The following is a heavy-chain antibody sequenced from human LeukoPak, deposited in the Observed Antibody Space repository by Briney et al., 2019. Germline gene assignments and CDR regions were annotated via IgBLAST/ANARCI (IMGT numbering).Heavy chain of an antibody. CDR1: GYTFTSYG. CDR2: ISAYNGNT. J-gene: IGHJ5*02. D-gene: IGHD3-9*01. Sequence: GASVKVSCKASGYTFTSYGISWVRQAPEQGLEWMGWISAYNGNTNYAQKLQGRVTMTTDTSTSTAYMELRSLRSDDTAVYYCARDYDILTGHYDWFDPWGQGTLVTVSS. CDR3: ARDYDILTGHYDWFDP. V-gene: IGHV1-18*01.